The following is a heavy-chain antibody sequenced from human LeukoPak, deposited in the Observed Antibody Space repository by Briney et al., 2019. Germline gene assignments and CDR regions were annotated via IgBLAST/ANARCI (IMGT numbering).Heavy chain of an antibody. J-gene: IGHJ4*02. CDR1: GYTFTSYY. CDR2: INPSGGST. V-gene: IGHV1-46*01. D-gene: IGHD1-26*01. Sequence: ASLKVSCKASGYTFTSYYMRCVRQAPGQRLEWMGIINPSGGSTGYAQKFQGRVTMTKDMSTSTIYMDLSSLRSEDTAVSYCARHTYSGSYLYNYWGQGNLVTVSS. CDR3: ARHTYSGSYLYNY.